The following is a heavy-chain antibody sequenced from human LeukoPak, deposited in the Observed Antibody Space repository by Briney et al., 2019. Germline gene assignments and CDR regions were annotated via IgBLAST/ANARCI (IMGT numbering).Heavy chain of an antibody. CDR3: ARSITMIVVAPDY. Sequence: ASVKVSCKASGYTFSNYGFSWVRQAPGQGLEWMGWISAYNGNTNYAQKLQGRVTMTTDTSTSTAYMELRSLRSDDTAVYYCARSITMIVVAPDYWGQGTLVTVSS. J-gene: IGHJ4*02. CDR2: ISAYNGNT. D-gene: IGHD3-22*01. CDR1: GYTFSNYG. V-gene: IGHV1-18*01.